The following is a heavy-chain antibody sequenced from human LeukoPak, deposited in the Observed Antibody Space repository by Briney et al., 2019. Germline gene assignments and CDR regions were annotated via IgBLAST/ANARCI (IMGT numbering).Heavy chain of an antibody. V-gene: IGHV3-74*01. D-gene: IGHD3-16*01. J-gene: IGHJ3*01. CDR2: IDGDGSRA. CDR3: VREAGGTYAFDV. Sequence: GGSLRLSCAASGFTFNTYWMHWVRQGPGKGLVWVSRIDGDGSRASYADSVKGRFTISRDNAKNTLYLQMNSPRPEDTAVYFCVREAGGTYAFDVWGRGTMATVSS. CDR1: GFTFNTYW.